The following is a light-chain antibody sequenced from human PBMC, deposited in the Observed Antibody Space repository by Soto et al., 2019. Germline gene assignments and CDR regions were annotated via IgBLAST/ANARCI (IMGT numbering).Light chain of an antibody. CDR3: QQYNTYPLT. V-gene: IGKV1-5*03. J-gene: IGKJ4*01. CDR2: KAS. Sequence: DIQMTQSPSTLSASVRDRVTITCRASQSISTWLAWYQQKPGKAPKLLIYKASSLEGGVPSRFSGSGSGSDFNVTISSLQPDDFATYYCQQYNTYPLTFGGGTKVDIK. CDR1: QSISTW.